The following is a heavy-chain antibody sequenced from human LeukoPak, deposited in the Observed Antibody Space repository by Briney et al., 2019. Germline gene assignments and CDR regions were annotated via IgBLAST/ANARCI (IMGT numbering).Heavy chain of an antibody. Sequence: SVKVSCKAAGCGFSIYAISWVRQGPGQGLELMGGIILIFGTANYGQMFKGRVTTTTDDSTRTAYMALSSLRSEDRAVYYCAGTEYYNSSGHYPTREGYYYYYMDVWGKGTTVTVSS. D-gene: IGHD3-22*01. CDR3: AGTEYYNSSGHYPTREGYYYYYMDV. V-gene: IGHV1-69*05. CDR2: IILIFGTA. CDR1: GCGFSIYA. J-gene: IGHJ6*03.